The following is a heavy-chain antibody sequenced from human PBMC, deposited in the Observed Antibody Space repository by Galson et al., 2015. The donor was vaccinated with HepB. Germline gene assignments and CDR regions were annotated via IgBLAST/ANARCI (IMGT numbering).Heavy chain of an antibody. CDR2: INYNGDT. CDR3: SAGQTYSTFLEWLPLGWFDP. J-gene: IGHJ5*02. D-gene: IGHD3-3*02. Sequence: LSLTCTVSGGSISSHYYSWFRQPPGKELEWIGDINYNGDTNYNDSLRRRVTMLPDKSKNQDSLRLRDVTTADTAVYFCSAGQTYSTFLEWLPLGWFDPWGQGTRVTVSS. CDR1: GGSISSHY. V-gene: IGHV4-59*11.